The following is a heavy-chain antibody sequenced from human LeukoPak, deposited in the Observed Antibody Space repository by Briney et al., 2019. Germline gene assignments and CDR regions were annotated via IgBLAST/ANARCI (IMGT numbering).Heavy chain of an antibody. CDR2: ISASDGAT. Sequence: GVSLRLSCAASGFTFNHFAMTWVRQAPGKGLEWVSTISASDGATYYADSVKGRFTISRDNAKNSLYLQMNSLRAEDTALYYCAKDKDGSGSYYNKSPHAFDIWGQGTMVTVSS. D-gene: IGHD3-10*01. V-gene: IGHV3-23*01. J-gene: IGHJ3*02. CDR1: GFTFNHFA. CDR3: AKDKDGSGSYYNKSPHAFDI.